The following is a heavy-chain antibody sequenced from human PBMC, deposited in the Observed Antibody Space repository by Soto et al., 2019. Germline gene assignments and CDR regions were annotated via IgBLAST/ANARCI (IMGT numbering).Heavy chain of an antibody. CDR1: GGSISSSSYY. Sequence: SETLSLTCTVSGGSISSSSYYWGWIRQPPGKGLEWIGSIYYSGSTYYNPSLKSRVTISVDTSKNQFSLKLSSVTAADTAVYYCARDRDLRDGYNYYFDYWGQGTLVTVSS. J-gene: IGHJ4*02. D-gene: IGHD5-12*01. CDR3: ARDRDLRDGYNYYFDY. CDR2: IYYSGST. V-gene: IGHV4-39*07.